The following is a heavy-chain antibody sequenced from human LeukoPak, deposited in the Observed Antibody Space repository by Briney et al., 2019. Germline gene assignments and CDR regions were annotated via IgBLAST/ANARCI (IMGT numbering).Heavy chain of an antibody. CDR3: ASLSGWLRDY. J-gene: IGHJ4*02. V-gene: IGHV4-39*01. D-gene: IGHD6-19*01. Sequence: SETLSLTCTVSGGSISSSSYYWGWIRQPPGKGQEWIGSIYYSGSTYYNPALKSRVTISVDTSKNQFSLKLSSVTAADTAVYYCASLSGWLRDYWGQGTLVTVSS. CDR2: IYYSGST. CDR1: GGSISSSSYY.